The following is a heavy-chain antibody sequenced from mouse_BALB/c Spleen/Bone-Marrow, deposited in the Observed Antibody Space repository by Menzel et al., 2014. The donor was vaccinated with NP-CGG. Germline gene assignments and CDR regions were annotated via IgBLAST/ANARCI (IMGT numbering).Heavy chain of an antibody. V-gene: IGHV2-6-7*01. Sequence: VKLMESGPGLLAPSQSLSITCTVSGFSLTCYGVSWVRQPPGKGLEWLGMIWGDGSTDYNSALKSRLSISKDNSKSQVILKMNSLQADDTARYYCARDSFLITRALDYWGQGTSVTVSS. CDR2: IWGDGST. D-gene: IGHD2-4*01. CDR3: ARDSFLITRALDY. CDR1: GFSLTCYG. J-gene: IGHJ4*01.